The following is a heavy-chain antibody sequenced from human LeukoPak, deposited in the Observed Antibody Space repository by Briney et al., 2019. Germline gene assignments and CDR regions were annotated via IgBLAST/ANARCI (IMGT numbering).Heavy chain of an antibody. Sequence: SGGSLRLSCAASGFTFDDYAMHWVRQAPGKGLEWVSGISWNSGSIGYADSVKGRFTISRDNAKNSLYLQMNSLRAEDTALYYCAKARMGGSGSYKVYFDYWGQGTLVTVSS. CDR2: ISWNSGSI. V-gene: IGHV3-9*01. CDR3: AKARMGGSGSYKVYFDY. J-gene: IGHJ4*02. D-gene: IGHD3-10*01. CDR1: GFTFDDYA.